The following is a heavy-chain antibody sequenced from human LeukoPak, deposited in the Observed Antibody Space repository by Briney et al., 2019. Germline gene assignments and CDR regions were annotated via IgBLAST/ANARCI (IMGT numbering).Heavy chain of an antibody. D-gene: IGHD3-16*01. Sequence: GGSVRLSCAASGFTVSSNYMSWVRQAPGKGLEWVSVIYSGGSTYYADSVKGRFTISRDNSKNTLYLQMNSLRAEDTAVYYCARAAYVAIDYWGQGTLVTVSS. CDR2: IYSGGST. CDR1: GFTVSSNY. V-gene: IGHV3-53*01. CDR3: ARAAYVAIDY. J-gene: IGHJ4*02.